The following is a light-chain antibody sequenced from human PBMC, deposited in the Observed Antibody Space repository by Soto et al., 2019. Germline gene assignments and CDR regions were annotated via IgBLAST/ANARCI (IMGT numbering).Light chain of an antibody. CDR1: QSIGSY. J-gene: IGKJ2*01. Sequence: DIQMTQSPSSLSASVGDRVTTTCRASQSIGSYLNWYKKKPGKAPKPLFYAAPSLQSGVPSRFSGSGSGTDFTLTISSLQPEDFATYYCQQSYSTPWTFGQGTKLEIK. CDR3: QQSYSTPWT. CDR2: AAP. V-gene: IGKV1-39*01.